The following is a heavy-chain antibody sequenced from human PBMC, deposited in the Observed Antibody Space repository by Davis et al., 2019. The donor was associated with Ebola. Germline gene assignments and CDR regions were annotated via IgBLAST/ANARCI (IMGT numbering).Heavy chain of an antibody. V-gene: IGHV4-39*07. CDR3: ASAPPSSDYNYNYYTMDV. CDR2: IYYSGST. CDR1: GGSISSSSYY. J-gene: IGHJ6*02. D-gene: IGHD4-11*01. Sequence: SETLSLTCTVSGGSISSSSYYWGWIRQPPGKGLEWIGSIYYSGSTYYNPSLKSRVTISVDTSKNQFSLSLNSVTAADSAIYYCASAPPSSDYNYNYYTMDVWGPGTTVTVSS.